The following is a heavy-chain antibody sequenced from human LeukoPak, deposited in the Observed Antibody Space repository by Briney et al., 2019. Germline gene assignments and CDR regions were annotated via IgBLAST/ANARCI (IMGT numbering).Heavy chain of an antibody. CDR3: ARGPYYGDLNPDYFDY. V-gene: IGHV1-18*01. J-gene: IGHJ4*02. CDR1: DYTFTSYG. Sequence: ASVKVSCETSDYTFTSYGITWVRQAPGQGLEWMGWIRTYNGKTNYVDKFQGRVTMTTDTFTKTVYMHLRSLRSDDTALYYCARGPYYGDLNPDYFDYWGQGTLVTVSS. D-gene: IGHD3-16*01. CDR2: IRTYNGKT.